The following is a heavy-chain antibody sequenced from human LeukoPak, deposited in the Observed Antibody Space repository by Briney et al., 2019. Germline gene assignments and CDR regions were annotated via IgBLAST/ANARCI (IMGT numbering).Heavy chain of an antibody. D-gene: IGHD2-2*01. CDR2: INHSGST. J-gene: IGHJ3*02. CDR3: ARGPLRYCSSTSCYGFNAFDI. CDR1: GGSFSGYY. V-gene: IGHV4-34*01. Sequence: PSETLSLTCAVYGGSFSGYYWSWIRQPPGKGLEWIGEINHSGSTNYNPSLKSRVTISVDTSKNQLSLKLSSVTAADTAVYYCARGPLRYCSSTSCYGFNAFDIWGQGTMVTVSS.